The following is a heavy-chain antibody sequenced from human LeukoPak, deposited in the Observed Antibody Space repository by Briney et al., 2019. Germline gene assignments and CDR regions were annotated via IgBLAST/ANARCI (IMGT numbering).Heavy chain of an antibody. Sequence: SETLSLTCTVSGYSINSGYYWSWIRQPPGKRLEWIGSIYYSGSTYYNPSLKSRVTISVDTSKNQFSLKLSSVTAADTAVYYCARGLYVLLWFGELNWFDPWGQGTLVTVSS. J-gene: IGHJ5*02. D-gene: IGHD3-10*01. CDR3: ARGLYVLLWFGELNWFDP. CDR2: IYYSGST. CDR1: GYSINSGYY. V-gene: IGHV4-38-2*02.